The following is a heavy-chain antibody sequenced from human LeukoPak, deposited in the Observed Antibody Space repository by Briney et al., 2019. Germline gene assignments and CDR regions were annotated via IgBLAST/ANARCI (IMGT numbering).Heavy chain of an antibody. Sequence: SETLSLTCTVSGVSISGYYWSWIRQPPGKGLEWIGYIYYSGSTDYNPSLKSRVTISVDTSKNQFSLKLSSVTAADTAVYYCVRNGDYSADYWGQGTLVTVSS. J-gene: IGHJ4*02. V-gene: IGHV4-59*01. CDR3: VRNGDYSADY. D-gene: IGHD4-17*01. CDR1: GVSISGYY. CDR2: IYYSGST.